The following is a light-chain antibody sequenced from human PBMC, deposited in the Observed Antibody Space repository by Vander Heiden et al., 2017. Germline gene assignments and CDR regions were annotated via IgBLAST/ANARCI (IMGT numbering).Light chain of an antibody. Sequence: DIQMTQSPSTLSASVGDRVTITCRASQSISNRLAWYQQKPGKAPKLLIYDASTLESGVPLRFSGSGSGTDFTLTISSLQAGDFATYYCQQYHSYLLTFGGGTKVEIK. CDR3: QQYHSYLLT. CDR1: QSISNR. J-gene: IGKJ4*01. CDR2: DAS. V-gene: IGKV1-5*01.